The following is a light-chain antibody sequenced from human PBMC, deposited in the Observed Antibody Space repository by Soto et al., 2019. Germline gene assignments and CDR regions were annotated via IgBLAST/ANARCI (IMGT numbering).Light chain of an antibody. CDR3: QQYNSYSGWT. Sequence: EIAMTQSPATRSVSPGEGATLSFRASQGIGDTLAWYQQKPGQTPRLLIYDTSIRATGVPARFSGSRSGTEFTLTISSLQPDDFATYYCQQYNSYSGWTFGQGTKV. CDR2: DTS. V-gene: IGKV3-15*01. J-gene: IGKJ1*01. CDR1: QGIGDT.